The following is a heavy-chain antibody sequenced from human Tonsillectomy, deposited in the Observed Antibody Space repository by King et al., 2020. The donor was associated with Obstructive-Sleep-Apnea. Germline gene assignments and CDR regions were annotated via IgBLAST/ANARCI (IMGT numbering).Heavy chain of an antibody. V-gene: IGHV4-59*08. CDR2: MYYSGNT. Sequence: VQLQESGPGLVKPSETLSLTCTVSGDSISDYYWSLIRQPPGKGLEWIGYMYYSGNTNHNPSLKNRVTISVDTSKIQFPLRLSSVTAADTAVYYCARHRGVEDYGGYGDYFDYWGQGTPVTVSS. D-gene: IGHD5-12*01. J-gene: IGHJ4*02. CDR1: GDSISDYY. CDR3: ARHRGVEDYGGYGDYFDY.